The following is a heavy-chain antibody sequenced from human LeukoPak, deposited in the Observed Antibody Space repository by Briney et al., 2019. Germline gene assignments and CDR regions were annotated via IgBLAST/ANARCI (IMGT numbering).Heavy chain of an antibody. Sequence: PGGSLRLSCAASGFTFSSYSMNWVRQAPGKGLEWVSSISSSSSYMYYADSVKGRFTISSDNAKNSLYLQMNSLRAEDTAVYYCARGAVGATISSYMDVWGKGTTVTVSS. V-gene: IGHV3-21*01. CDR1: GFTFSSYS. CDR3: ARGAVGATISSYMDV. J-gene: IGHJ6*03. CDR2: ISSSSSYM. D-gene: IGHD1-26*01.